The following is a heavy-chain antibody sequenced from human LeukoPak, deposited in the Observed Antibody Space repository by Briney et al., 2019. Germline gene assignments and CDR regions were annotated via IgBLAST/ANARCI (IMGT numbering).Heavy chain of an antibody. CDR1: GGSLSSGNYY. J-gene: IGHJ4*02. V-gene: IGHV4-30-4*01. CDR2: NSYSGST. Sequence: SETLSLTCTVSGGSLSSGNYYWNWLRQPPGKGLEWIGYNSYSGSTYYNPSLKSRVTISVDTSKNQFSLKLTSVTAADTAVYYCARGGEGYNYVYWGQGTLVTVSS. D-gene: IGHD5-24*01. CDR3: ARGGEGYNYVY.